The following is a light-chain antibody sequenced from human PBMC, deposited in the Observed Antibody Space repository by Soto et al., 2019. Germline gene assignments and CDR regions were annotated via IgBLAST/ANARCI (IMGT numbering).Light chain of an antibody. V-gene: IGLV2-11*01. CDR2: DVT. J-gene: IGLJ3*02. CDR3: CSHAGSYTWV. Sequence: QSALTQPRSVSGSPGQSVTISCTGTSSDVGGDNHVSWYQQHPGKAPKLLIYDVTKRPSGFPDRFSGSKSGNTASLTIFGLQAEDEADYFCCSHAGSYTWVFGGGTKVTVL. CDR1: SSDVGGDNH.